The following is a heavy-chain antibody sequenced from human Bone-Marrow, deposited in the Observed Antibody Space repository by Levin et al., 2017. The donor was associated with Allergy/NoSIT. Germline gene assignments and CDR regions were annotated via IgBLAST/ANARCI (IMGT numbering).Heavy chain of an antibody. CDR1: GFTASSNH. V-gene: IGHV3-53*01. Sequence: PGGSLRLSCAASGFTASSNHMSWVRQAPGKGLEWLSFIYTDGRTHYADSVKGRFTISRDDSKNTLHLQMNSLRADDPAGYYCARGGAGPYYLDYWGQGTLVTVSS. J-gene: IGHJ4*02. D-gene: IGHD3-16*01. CDR3: ARGGAGPYYLDY. CDR2: IYTDGRT.